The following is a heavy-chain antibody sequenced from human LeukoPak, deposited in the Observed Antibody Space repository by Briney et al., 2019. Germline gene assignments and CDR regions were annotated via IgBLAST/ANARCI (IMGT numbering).Heavy chain of an antibody. V-gene: IGHV1-2*02. CDR3: ARSYPPSNYYYYMDV. CDR2: VNPNSGGT. D-gene: IGHD1-26*01. J-gene: IGHJ6*03. CDR1: GYTFTGYY. Sequence: ASVKVSCKASGYTFTGYYMHWVRQAPGQGLEWMGWVNPNSGGTNYAQKSQGRVTMTRDTSISTAYMELSRLRSDDTAVYYCARSYPPSNYYYYMDVWGKGTTVTVSS.